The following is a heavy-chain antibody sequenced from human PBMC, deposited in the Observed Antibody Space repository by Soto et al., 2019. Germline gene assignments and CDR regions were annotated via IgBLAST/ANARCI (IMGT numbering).Heavy chain of an antibody. Sequence: GGSLRLSCAASGFTFSSYAMSWVRQAPGKGLEWVSAISGSGGSTYYADSVKGRFTISRDNSKNTLYLQMNSLRAEDTAVYYCAVVELEDYGDYEVNYWGQGTLVTVSS. CDR2: ISGSGGST. CDR1: GFTFSSYA. V-gene: IGHV3-23*01. CDR3: AVVELEDYGDYEVNY. J-gene: IGHJ4*02. D-gene: IGHD4-17*01.